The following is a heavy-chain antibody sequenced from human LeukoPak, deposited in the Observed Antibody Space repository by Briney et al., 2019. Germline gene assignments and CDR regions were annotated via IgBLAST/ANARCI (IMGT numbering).Heavy chain of an antibody. D-gene: IGHD5-12*01. CDR2: INAGNGNT. CDR3: ARGGYSGYDSDFDY. J-gene: IGHJ4*02. V-gene: IGHV1-3*01. Sequence: ASVNVSCKASGYTFTSYAMHWVRQAPGQRLEWMGWINAGNGNTKYSQKFQGRVTITRDTSASTAYMELSSLRSEDTAVYYCARGGYSGYDSDFDYWGQGTLVTVSS. CDR1: GYTFTSYA.